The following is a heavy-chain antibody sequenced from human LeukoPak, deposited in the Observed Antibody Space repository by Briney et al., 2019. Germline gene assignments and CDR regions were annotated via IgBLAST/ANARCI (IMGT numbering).Heavy chain of an antibody. CDR2: ISYDGSNK. D-gene: IGHD2-21*02. CDR1: GFTFSSYA. Sequence: GRSLRLSCAASGFTFSSYAMHWVRQAPGKGLEWVAVISYDGSNKYYADSVKGRFTISRDNAKNSLYLQMNSLRAEDTAVYYCARHHNREIVVVTDAFDIWGQGTMVTVSS. CDR3: ARHHNREIVVVTDAFDI. J-gene: IGHJ3*02. V-gene: IGHV3-30*04.